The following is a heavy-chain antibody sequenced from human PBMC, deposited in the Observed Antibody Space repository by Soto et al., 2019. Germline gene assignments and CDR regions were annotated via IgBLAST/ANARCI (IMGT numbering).Heavy chain of an antibody. Sequence: SETLSLTCTVSGGSISSYYWSWIRQPPGKGLEWIGYIYYSGSTNYNPSLKSRVTISVDTSKNQFSLKLSSVTAADTAVYYCARVDVAGTVYFDYWGQGTLVTVSS. CDR3: ARVDVAGTVYFDY. J-gene: IGHJ4*02. CDR1: GGSISSYY. V-gene: IGHV4-59*01. D-gene: IGHD6-19*01. CDR2: IYYSGST.